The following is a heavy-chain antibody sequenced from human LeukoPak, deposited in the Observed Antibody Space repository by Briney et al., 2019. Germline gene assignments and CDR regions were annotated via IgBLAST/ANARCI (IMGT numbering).Heavy chain of an antibody. CDR1: GGSISSYY. CDR2: IYYSGST. CDR3: AREGFLEWLSTDYYYYGMDV. D-gene: IGHD3-3*01. Sequence: SETLSLTCTVSGGSISSYYWSWIRQPPGKGLEWIGYIYYSGSTNYNPSLKSRVTISVDTSKNQFSLKLSSVTAADTAVYYCAREGFLEWLSTDYYYYGMDVWGQGTTVTVSS. J-gene: IGHJ6*02. V-gene: IGHV4-59*01.